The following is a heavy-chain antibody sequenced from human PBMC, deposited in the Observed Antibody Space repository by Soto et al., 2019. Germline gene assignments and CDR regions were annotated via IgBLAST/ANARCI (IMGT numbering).Heavy chain of an antibody. D-gene: IGHD6-13*01. J-gene: IGHJ4*02. CDR2: IYYSGST. V-gene: IGHV4-39*01. CDR3: ARLGVAATCLDY. CDR1: GGSISSSSYY. Sequence: PSETLSLTCTVSGGSISSSSYYWGWIRQPPGKGLEWIGSIYYSGSTYYNPSLKSRVTISVDTSKNQFSLKLSSVTAADTAVYYCARLGVAATCLDYWGQGTLVTVSS.